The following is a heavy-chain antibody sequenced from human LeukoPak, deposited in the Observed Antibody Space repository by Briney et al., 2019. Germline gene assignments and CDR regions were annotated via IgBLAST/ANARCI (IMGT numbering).Heavy chain of an antibody. CDR3: ARDAEGSYRAGHFDY. CDR2: IIPILGIA. J-gene: IGHJ4*02. V-gene: IGHV1-69*04. Sequence: ASVKVSCKASGGTFSSYAISWVRQAPGQGLEWMGRIIPILGIANHAQKFQGRVTITADKSTSTAYMELSSLRSEDTAVYYCARDAEGSYRAGHFDYWGQGTLVTVSS. D-gene: IGHD1-26*01. CDR1: GGTFSSYA.